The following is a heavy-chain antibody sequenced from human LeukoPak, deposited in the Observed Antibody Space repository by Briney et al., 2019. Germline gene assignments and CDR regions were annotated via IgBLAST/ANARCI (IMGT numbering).Heavy chain of an antibody. D-gene: IGHD6-19*01. J-gene: IGHJ4*02. CDR2: IYYSGST. CDR1: GGSFSGYY. V-gene: IGHV4-34*01. Sequence: SETLSLTCAVYGGSFSGYYWSWIRQPPGKGLEWIGSIYYSGSTYYNPSLKSRVTISVDTSKNQFSLKLSSVTAADTAVYYCARYWLGRRVFEYSSGWARWYYFDYWGQGTLVTVSS. CDR3: ARYWLGRRVFEYSSGWARWYYFDY.